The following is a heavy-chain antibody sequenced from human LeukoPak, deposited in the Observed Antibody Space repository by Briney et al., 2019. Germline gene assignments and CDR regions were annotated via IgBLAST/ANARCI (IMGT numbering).Heavy chain of an antibody. D-gene: IGHD2-15*01. CDR3: ARHTPVALRSGYYYNMDV. CDR2: IYSSGST. V-gene: IGHV4-59*08. Sequence: SETLSLTCSVSGDSISSYYWSWIRQPPGKGLEWIGYIYSSGSTNYNPSLKSRVTISIDTSKNHFTLRLSSLTAADTAVYYCARHTPVALRSGYYYNMDVWGQGTSVTVSS. J-gene: IGHJ6*02. CDR1: GDSISSYY.